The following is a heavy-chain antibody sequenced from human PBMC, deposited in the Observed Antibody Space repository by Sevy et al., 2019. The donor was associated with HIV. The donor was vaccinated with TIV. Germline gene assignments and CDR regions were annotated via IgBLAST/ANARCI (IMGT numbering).Heavy chain of an antibody. CDR2: IKSKTDCGTT. Sequence: GGSLRLSCAASGFTFSNAWMNWVRQAPGKGLEWVGRIKSKTDCGTTDYAAPVKGRFTISRDDSKNTLYLQMNSLKTGEQAVNYGTTVGGGNNYGYLLDYWGQGTWSPSPQ. D-gene: IGHD5-18*01. J-gene: IGHJ4*02. CDR3: TTVGGGNNYGYLLDY. V-gene: IGHV3-15*07. CDR1: GFTFSNAW.